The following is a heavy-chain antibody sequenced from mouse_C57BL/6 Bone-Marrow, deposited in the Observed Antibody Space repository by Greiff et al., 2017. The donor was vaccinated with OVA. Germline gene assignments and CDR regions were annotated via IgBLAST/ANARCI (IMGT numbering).Heavy chain of an antibody. D-gene: IGHD1-1*01. CDR1: GFSLTSYG. Sequence: QVQLQQSGPGLVQPSQSLSITCTVSGFSLTSYGVHWVRQSPGKGLEWLGVIWSGGSTDYNAAFISRLSISKDNSKSQVFFKMNSLQADDTAIYDCARRRGTTVVPYYYAMDYWGQGTSVTVSS. V-gene: IGHV2-2*01. CDR3: ARRRGTTVVPYYYAMDY. CDR2: IWSGGST. J-gene: IGHJ4*01.